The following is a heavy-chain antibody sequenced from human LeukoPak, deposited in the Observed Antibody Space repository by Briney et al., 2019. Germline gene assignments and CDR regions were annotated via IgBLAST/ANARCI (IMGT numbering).Heavy chain of an antibody. D-gene: IGHD3-16*02. V-gene: IGHV1-69*06. CDR1: RGTFSSYA. CDR3: ASAWGSYRCQGNY. Sequence: SVKVSCKASRGTFSSYAISWVRQAPGQGLEWMGGIIPIFGTANYAQKFQGRVTITADKSTSTAYMELSSLRSEDTAVYYCASAWGSYRCQGNYWGQGTLVTVSS. J-gene: IGHJ4*02. CDR2: IIPIFGTA.